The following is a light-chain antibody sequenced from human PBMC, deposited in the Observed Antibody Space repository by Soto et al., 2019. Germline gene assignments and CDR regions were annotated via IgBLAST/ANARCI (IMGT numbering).Light chain of an antibody. CDR2: HVS. Sequence: ALTQPASVSGSPGQSITISCTGTSSDFGGYNYVSWYQQYPGKVPKLLIYHVSNRPSGVSNRFSGSKSGNTASLTISGLQAEDEADYFCTSFTSDNLYVFGTGTKVTVL. J-gene: IGLJ1*01. CDR1: SSDFGGYNY. CDR3: TSFTSDNLYV. V-gene: IGLV2-14*03.